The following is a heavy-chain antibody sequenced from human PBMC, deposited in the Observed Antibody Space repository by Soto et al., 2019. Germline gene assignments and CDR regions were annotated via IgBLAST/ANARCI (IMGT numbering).Heavy chain of an antibody. D-gene: IGHD3-22*01. CDR1: GFTFSSYG. CDR2: ISYDGSNK. CDR3: AKDTGVWNYYDSGADWFDP. Sequence: QVQLAESGGGVVQPGRSLRLSCAASGFTFSSYGMHWVRQAPGKGLEWVAVISYDGSNKYYADSVKGRFTISRDNSKNTLYLQMNSLRAEDTAVYYCAKDTGVWNYYDSGADWFDPWGQGTLVTVSS. V-gene: IGHV3-30*18. J-gene: IGHJ5*02.